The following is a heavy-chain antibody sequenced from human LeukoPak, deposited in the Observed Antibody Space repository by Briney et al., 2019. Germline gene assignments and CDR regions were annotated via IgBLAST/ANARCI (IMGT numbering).Heavy chain of an antibody. Sequence: TSETLSLTCTVSGGSISSYYWSWIRQPPGKGLEWIGYIYYSGSTNYNPSLKSRVTISVDTSKNQFSLKLSSVTAADTAVYYCARFRGYYDSSGLTHLYYFDHWGQGTLVTVSS. CDR3: ARFRGYYDSSGLTHLYYFDH. V-gene: IGHV4-59*08. J-gene: IGHJ4*02. CDR1: GGSISSYY. D-gene: IGHD3-22*01. CDR2: IYYSGST.